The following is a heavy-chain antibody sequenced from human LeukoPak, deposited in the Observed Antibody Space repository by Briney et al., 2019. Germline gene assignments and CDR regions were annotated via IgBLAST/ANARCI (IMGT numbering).Heavy chain of an antibody. CDR3: ARSLYYYDSSGYV. J-gene: IGHJ4*02. CDR1: GGTFSSYA. CDR2: IIPIFGTA. D-gene: IGHD3-22*01. V-gene: IGHV1-69*13. Sequence: SVKVSCKASGGTFSSYATSWVRQAPGQGLEWMGGIIPIFGTANYAQKFQGRVTITADESTSTAYMELSSLRSEDTAVYYCARSLYYYDSSGYVWGQGTLVTVSS.